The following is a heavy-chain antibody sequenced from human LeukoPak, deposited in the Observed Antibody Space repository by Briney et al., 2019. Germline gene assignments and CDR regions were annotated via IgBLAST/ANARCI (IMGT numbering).Heavy chain of an antibody. Sequence: SETLSLTCTVSGDSISTYYWSWIRQPPGKGLEWIAYIYYSGSTNYNPSLESRVTISLDTSKNQFSLKLSSVTAANTAVYYCARRVFSSGNAYFDLWGRGTLVTVSS. CDR3: ARRVFSSGNAYFDL. J-gene: IGHJ2*01. CDR1: GDSISTYY. CDR2: IYYSGST. V-gene: IGHV4-59*08. D-gene: IGHD3-10*01.